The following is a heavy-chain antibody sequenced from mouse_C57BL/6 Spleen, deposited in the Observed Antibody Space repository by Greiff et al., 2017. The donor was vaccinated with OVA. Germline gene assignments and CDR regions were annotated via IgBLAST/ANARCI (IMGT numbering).Heavy chain of an antibody. Sequence: EVQLQESGGGLVKPGGSLKLSCAASGFTFSSYAMSWVRQTPEKRLEWVATISDGGSYTYYPDDVKGRFTISRDNAKSNLFLQMSHLKSEDTAMYYCTYSIYGGLYFDYWGQGTTLTVSS. CDR2: ISDGGSYT. V-gene: IGHV5-4*01. J-gene: IGHJ2*01. CDR1: GFTFSSYA. CDR3: TYSIYGGLYFDY. D-gene: IGHD2-5*01.